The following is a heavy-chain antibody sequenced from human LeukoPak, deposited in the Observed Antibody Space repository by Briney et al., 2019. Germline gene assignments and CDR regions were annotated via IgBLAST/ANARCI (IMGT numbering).Heavy chain of an antibody. Sequence: GGSLRLSCAASGIAVSSNYMSWVRQAPGKGLEWVSVIHSGGSTYYADSVKGRFTISRDNSKNTLYLQMNSLRAEDTAVYYCAREASGYFDYWGQGTLVTVSS. CDR3: AREASGYFDY. V-gene: IGHV3-53*01. CDR1: GIAVSSNY. D-gene: IGHD2-15*01. J-gene: IGHJ4*02. CDR2: IHSGGST.